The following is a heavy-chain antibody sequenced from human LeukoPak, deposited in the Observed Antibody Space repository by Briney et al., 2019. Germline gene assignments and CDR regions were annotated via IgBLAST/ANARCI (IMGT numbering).Heavy chain of an antibody. CDR2: IYYSGST. CDR3: ARLGVTKVVAFDI. D-gene: IGHD3-10*01. CDR1: GGTISSYY. Sequence: PSETLSLTCTVSGGTISSYYWSWIRQPPGKGLEWIGYIYYSGSTNYNPSLKSRVTISVDTSKNQFSLKLSSVTAADTAVYYCARLGVTKVVAFDIWGQGTMVTVS. V-gene: IGHV4-59*08. J-gene: IGHJ3*02.